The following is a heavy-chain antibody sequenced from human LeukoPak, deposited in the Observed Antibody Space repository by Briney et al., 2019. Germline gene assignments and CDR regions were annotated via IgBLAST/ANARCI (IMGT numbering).Heavy chain of an antibody. CDR1: GFTFSGYG. Sequence: GRSLRLSCAASGFTFSGYGMHWVRQAPGKGLEWVAVIWSDGSNKYYADSVKSRFAISRDNSKDTLYLQMDSLRAEDTAIYYCAKGFCTSTGCSAGYWGQGTLVTVSS. V-gene: IGHV3-33*06. D-gene: IGHD2-2*01. CDR2: IWSDGSNK. CDR3: AKGFCTSTGCSAGY. J-gene: IGHJ4*02.